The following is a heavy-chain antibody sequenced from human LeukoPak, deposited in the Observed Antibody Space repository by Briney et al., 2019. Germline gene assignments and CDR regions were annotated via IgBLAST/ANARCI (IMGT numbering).Heavy chain of an antibody. J-gene: IGHJ3*02. V-gene: IGHV3-9*01. CDR2: IGWNSGSI. CDR3: AKLTSLGGTMVRGAFDI. Sequence: GGSLRLSCAASGFTFDDYAMHWVRQAPGKGLEWVSGIGWNSGSIGYADSVKGRFTISRDNAKNSLYLQMNSLRAEDTALYYCAKLTSLGGTMVRGAFDIWGQGTMVTVSS. CDR1: GFTFDDYA. D-gene: IGHD3-10*01.